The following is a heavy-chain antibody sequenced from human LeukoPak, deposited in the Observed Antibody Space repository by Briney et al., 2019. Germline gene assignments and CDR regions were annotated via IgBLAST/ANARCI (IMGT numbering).Heavy chain of an antibody. CDR2: ISGSGGST. CDR3: AKGMVRGVPGYYFDY. Sequence: GGSLRLSCAASGFTFSSYAMSWFRQAPGKGPEWVSAISGSGGSTYYADSVKGRFTISRDNSKNTLYLQMNSLRAEDTAVYYCAKGMVRGVPGYYFDYWGQGTLVTVSS. D-gene: IGHD3-10*01. CDR1: GFTFSSYA. V-gene: IGHV3-23*01. J-gene: IGHJ4*02.